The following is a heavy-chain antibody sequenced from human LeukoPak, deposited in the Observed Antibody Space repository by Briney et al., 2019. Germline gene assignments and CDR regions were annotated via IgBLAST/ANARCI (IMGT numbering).Heavy chain of an antibody. Sequence: ASVKVSCKASGYTFTGYYMHWVRQAPGQGLEWMGWINPNSGGTNYAQKFRGRVTMTRDTSISTAYMELSRLRSDDTAVYYCARVRTAGYCSSTSCQGDYYYMDVWGKGTTVTVSS. CDR2: INPNSGGT. V-gene: IGHV1-2*02. D-gene: IGHD2-2*01. J-gene: IGHJ6*03. CDR1: GYTFTGYY. CDR3: ARVRTAGYCSSTSCQGDYYYMDV.